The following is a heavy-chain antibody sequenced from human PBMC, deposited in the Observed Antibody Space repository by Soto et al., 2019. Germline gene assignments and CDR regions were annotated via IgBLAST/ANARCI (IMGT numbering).Heavy chain of an antibody. V-gene: IGHV1-69*06. CDR1: GGTFSSYA. D-gene: IGHD2-15*01. J-gene: IGHJ6*02. Sequence: PSVKVSCKASGGTFSSYAISWVRQAPGQGLEWMGGIIPIFGTANYAQKFQGRVTITADKSTSTAYMELSSLRSEDTAVYYCARDRRSGLAVVADYYYYGMDVWGQGTTVTVSS. CDR2: IIPIFGTA. CDR3: ARDRRSGLAVVADYYYYGMDV.